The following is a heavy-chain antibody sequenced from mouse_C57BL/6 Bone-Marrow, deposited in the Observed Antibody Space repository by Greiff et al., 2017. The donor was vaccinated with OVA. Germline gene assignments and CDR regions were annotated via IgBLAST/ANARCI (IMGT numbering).Heavy chain of an antibody. CDR1: GYTFTDYN. D-gene: IGHD1-1*01. CDR3: RVGDYYYGSSDDYFDY. V-gene: IGHV1-18*01. CDR2: INPNNGGT. J-gene: IGHJ2*01. Sequence: EVQLQQSGPELVKPGASVKIPCKASGYTFTDYNMDWVKQSHGKSLEWIGDINPNNGGTIYNQKFKGKATLTVYKSSSTAYMELRSLTSEDTAVYYCRVGDYYYGSSDDYFDYWGQGTTLTVSS.